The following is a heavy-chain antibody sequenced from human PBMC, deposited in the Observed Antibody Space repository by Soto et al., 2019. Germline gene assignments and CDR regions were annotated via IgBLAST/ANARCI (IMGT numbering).Heavy chain of an antibody. V-gene: IGHV3-30-3*01. CDR1: GFTFSSYA. Sequence: QVQLVESGGGVIQPGRSLRLSCAASGFTFSSYAMHWVRQAPGKGLEWVAVISYDGSNKYYADSVKGRFTISRDNSKNTLYLQMNSLRAEDTAVSYCARSTHYYDSSGAAFDYWGQGTLVTVSS. CDR3: ARSTHYYDSSGAAFDY. J-gene: IGHJ4*02. CDR2: ISYDGSNK. D-gene: IGHD3-22*01.